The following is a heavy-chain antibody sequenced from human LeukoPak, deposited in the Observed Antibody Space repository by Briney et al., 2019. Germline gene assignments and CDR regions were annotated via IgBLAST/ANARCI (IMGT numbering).Heavy chain of an antibody. D-gene: IGHD3-22*01. J-gene: IGHJ4*02. CDR2: ISSSGSTI. Sequence: GGSLRLSCAASGFTFDDYGMSWVRQAPGKGLEWVSYISSSGSTIYYADSVKGRFTISRDNAKNSLYLQMNSLRAEDTAVYYCAREDSSGYYYVDYWGQGTLVTVSS. CDR3: AREDSSGYYYVDY. V-gene: IGHV3-48*03. CDR1: GFTFDDYG.